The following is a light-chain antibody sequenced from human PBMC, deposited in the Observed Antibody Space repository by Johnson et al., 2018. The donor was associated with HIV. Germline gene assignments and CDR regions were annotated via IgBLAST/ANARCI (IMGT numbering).Light chain of an antibody. CDR3: ATWDSSLSGGV. Sequence: QPVLTQPPSVSAAPGQKVTISCSGSSSNIGNNYVSWYQQLPGTAPKLLIYENNKRPSGIPDRFSASKYGTSATLGITGLQTGDEADYYCATWDSSLSGGVFGTGTKVTVL. CDR2: ENN. J-gene: IGLJ1*01. V-gene: IGLV1-51*01. CDR1: SSNIGNNY.